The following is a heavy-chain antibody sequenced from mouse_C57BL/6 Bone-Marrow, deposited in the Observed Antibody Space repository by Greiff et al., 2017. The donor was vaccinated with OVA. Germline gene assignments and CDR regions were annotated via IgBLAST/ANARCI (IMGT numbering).Heavy chain of an antibody. Sequence: EVQLMESGGGLVKPGGSLKLSCAASGFTFSSYAMSWVRQTPEKRLEWVATISDGGSYTYYPDNVKGRFTISRDNAKNNLYLQMSHLKSEDTAMYYCARGPYYAMDYWGQGTSVTVSS. CDR1: GFTFSSYA. V-gene: IGHV5-4*01. J-gene: IGHJ4*01. CDR2: ISDGGSYT. CDR3: ARGPYYAMDY.